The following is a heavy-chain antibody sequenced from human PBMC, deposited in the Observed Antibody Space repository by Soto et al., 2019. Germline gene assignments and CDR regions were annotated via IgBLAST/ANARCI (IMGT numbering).Heavy chain of an antibody. Sequence: QVQLQESGPGLVKPSQTLSLTCTVSGGSISSGGYYWSWIRQHPGKGLEWIGYIYYSGSTYYNPSLKSRVTISVDTSKNQFSLKLSSVTAADTAVYYCARDVLSVGGYYYGMDVWGQGTTVTVSS. V-gene: IGHV4-31*03. CDR3: ARDVLSVGGYYYGMDV. CDR1: GGSISSGGYY. D-gene: IGHD2-8*01. CDR2: IYYSGST. J-gene: IGHJ6*02.